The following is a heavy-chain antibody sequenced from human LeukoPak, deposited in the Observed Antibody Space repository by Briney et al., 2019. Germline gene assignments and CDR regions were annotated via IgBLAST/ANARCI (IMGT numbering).Heavy chain of an antibody. CDR3: ASLVDTAMSY. J-gene: IGHJ4*02. CDR1: GGSISSYY. CDR2: IYYSGST. Sequence: SETLSLTCTVSGGSISSYYWSWIRQPPGKGLEWIGYIYYSGSTNYNPSLKSRVTISVDTSKNQFSLKLSSVTAADTAVYYCASLVDTAMSYWGQGTLVSVSS. V-gene: IGHV4-59*08. D-gene: IGHD5-18*01.